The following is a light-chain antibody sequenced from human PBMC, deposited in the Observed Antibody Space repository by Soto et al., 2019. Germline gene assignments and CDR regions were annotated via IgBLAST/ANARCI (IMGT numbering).Light chain of an antibody. CDR3: QQDNSWTLN. CDR1: QSLSTRS. CDR2: EAS. J-gene: IGKJ4*01. V-gene: IGKV3-20*01. Sequence: TLSGPRADLVTPSCGAGQSLSTRSLAWYQQKPGQAPSLLIYEASTRAPGNPDRFSGSGSGTDFTLTISRLEPEDFAVYYCQQDNSWTLNFGGGTKVDI.